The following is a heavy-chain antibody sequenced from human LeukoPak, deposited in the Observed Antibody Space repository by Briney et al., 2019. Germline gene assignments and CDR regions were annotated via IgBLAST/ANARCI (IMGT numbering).Heavy chain of an antibody. D-gene: IGHD2-2*01. V-gene: IGHV3-48*01. Sequence: PGGSLRLSCAASGFTFSTYSMNWVRQAPGKGLEWLSYISSGSSTIYYADPVKGRFTISRDNAKNSLYLQMNSLKAEDTALYYCAKDSVVIPAGWFDPWGQGTLVTVSS. J-gene: IGHJ5*02. CDR2: ISSGSSTI. CDR1: GFTFSTYS. CDR3: AKDSVVIPAGWFDP.